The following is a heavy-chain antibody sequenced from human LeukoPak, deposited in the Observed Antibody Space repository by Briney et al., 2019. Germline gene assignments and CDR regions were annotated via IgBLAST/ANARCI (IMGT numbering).Heavy chain of an antibody. V-gene: IGHV3-66*01. D-gene: IGHD6-19*01. CDR2: IYSGGST. Sequence: GSLRLSCAASGFTVSSNYMSWVRQAPGKGLEWVSVIYSGGSTYYADSVKGRFTISRDNSKNTLYLQMNSLRAEDTAVYYCARDLIAVAGGAFDIWGQGTMVTVSS. CDR1: GFTVSSNY. J-gene: IGHJ3*02. CDR3: ARDLIAVAGGAFDI.